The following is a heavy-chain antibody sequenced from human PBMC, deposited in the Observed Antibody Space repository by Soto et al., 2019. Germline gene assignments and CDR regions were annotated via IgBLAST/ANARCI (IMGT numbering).Heavy chain of an antibody. CDR1: GGSIISYC. Sequence: SETLSLTCTVSGGSIISYCWSWIRQPPGKGLEWIGYIYYSGSTNYNPSLKSRVTISVDTSKNQFSLKLSSVTAADTAVYYCARSNIVATSNDYWRQGTLLTVSS. CDR2: IYYSGST. V-gene: IGHV4-59*01. D-gene: IGHD5-12*01. J-gene: IGHJ4*02. CDR3: ARSNIVATSNDY.